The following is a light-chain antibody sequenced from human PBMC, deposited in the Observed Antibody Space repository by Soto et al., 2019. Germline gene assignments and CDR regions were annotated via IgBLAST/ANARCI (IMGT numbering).Light chain of an antibody. Sequence: EIELTQSPATLSLSPGETATLSCRASQNVDKFLAWYQQRPGQPPRLLIFDSSNRATGVPVRFSGSGSGTVFPPTIGSLEPENSAVYYCQQRKNWPPITFGQGTRLEIK. CDR1: QNVDKF. V-gene: IGKV3-11*01. CDR3: QQRKNWPPIT. CDR2: DSS. J-gene: IGKJ5*01.